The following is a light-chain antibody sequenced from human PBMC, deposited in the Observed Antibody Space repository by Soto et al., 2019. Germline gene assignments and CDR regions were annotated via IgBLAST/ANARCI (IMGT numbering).Light chain of an antibody. Sequence: DIQMTQSPSTLSASVGDTVTITCRASQSLGYWLAWYQQKPGQAPKLLIHKASTLESGVPSRFSGRSSGTQLTLTISTLQPDDFATFSPQQYDRFPSTFGQGTKLEIK. CDR3: QQYDRFPST. CDR2: KAS. CDR1: QSLGYW. J-gene: IGKJ2*01. V-gene: IGKV1-5*03.